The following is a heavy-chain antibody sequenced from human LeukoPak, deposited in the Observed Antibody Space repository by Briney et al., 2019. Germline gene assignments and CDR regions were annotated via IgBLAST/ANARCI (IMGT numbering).Heavy chain of an antibody. Sequence: ASVKVSCKASGYTFSDFHMHWVRQAPGQGLEWMGWINPKSGGTSYAQKFQGRVTMTRDMSTSTVYMELSSLRSEDTAVYYCARGGGVGFEYSSSFTWFDPWGQGTLVTVSS. CDR2: INPKSGGT. CDR1: GYTFSDFH. J-gene: IGHJ5*02. CDR3: ARGGGVGFEYSSSFTWFDP. V-gene: IGHV1-46*01. D-gene: IGHD6-6*01.